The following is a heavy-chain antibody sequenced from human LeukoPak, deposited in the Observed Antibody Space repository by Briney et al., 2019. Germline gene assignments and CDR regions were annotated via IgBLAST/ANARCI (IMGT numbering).Heavy chain of an antibody. CDR3: ATYYVAVAGTGFDY. V-gene: IGHV4-39*07. J-gene: IGHJ4*02. CDR1: GGSISSSSYY. Sequence: NPSETLSLTCTVSGGSISSSSYYWGWIRQPPGKGLEWIGSIYYSGSTYYNPSLKSRVTISVDTSENQFSLKLSSVTAADTAVYYCATYYVAVAGTGFDYWGQGTLVTVSS. CDR2: IYYSGST. D-gene: IGHD6-19*01.